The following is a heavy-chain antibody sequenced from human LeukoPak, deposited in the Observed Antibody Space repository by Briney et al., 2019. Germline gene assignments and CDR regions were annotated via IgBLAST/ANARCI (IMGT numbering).Heavy chain of an antibody. Sequence: SVKVSCKASGGTFSSYAISWVRQAPGQGLEWMGGIIPIFGTANYAQKFQGRITITTDESTSAAYMELSSLRSEDTAVYYCARDRSRTVTMIEPDAFDIWGQRTMVTVSS. CDR2: IIPIFGTA. V-gene: IGHV1-69*05. D-gene: IGHD3-22*01. CDR3: ARDRSRTVTMIEPDAFDI. CDR1: GGTFSSYA. J-gene: IGHJ3*02.